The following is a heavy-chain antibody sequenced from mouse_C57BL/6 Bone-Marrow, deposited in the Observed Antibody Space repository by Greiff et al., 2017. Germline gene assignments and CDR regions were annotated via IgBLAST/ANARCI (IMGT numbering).Heavy chain of an antibody. J-gene: IGHJ1*03. V-gene: IGHV1-66*01. CDR3: ARSGGLDYYGSSYWYFDV. Sequence: QVQLKESGPELVKPGASVKISCKASGYSFTSYYIHWVKQRPGQGLEWIGWIYPGSGNTKYNEKFKGKATLTADTSSSTAYMQLSSLTSEDSAVYYCARSGGLDYYGSSYWYFDVWGTGTTVTVYS. CDR1: GYSFTSYY. D-gene: IGHD1-1*01. CDR2: IYPGSGNT.